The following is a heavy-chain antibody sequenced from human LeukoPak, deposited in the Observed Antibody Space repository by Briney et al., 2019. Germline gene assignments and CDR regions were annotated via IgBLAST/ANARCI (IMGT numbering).Heavy chain of an antibody. Sequence: PGGSLRLSCGASGFTFSNSGMHWVRQAPGKGLEWVALIWNDGSNQCYTESVEGRFTISRDNSKNMLYLQMNNLRADDTAVYYCAEDAGTVARGPIITAPGRFDSWGQGTLVTVSA. D-gene: IGHD3-10*01. J-gene: IGHJ5*01. CDR2: IWNDGSNQ. CDR1: GFTFSNSG. V-gene: IGHV3-33*06. CDR3: AEDAGTVARGPIITAPGRFDS.